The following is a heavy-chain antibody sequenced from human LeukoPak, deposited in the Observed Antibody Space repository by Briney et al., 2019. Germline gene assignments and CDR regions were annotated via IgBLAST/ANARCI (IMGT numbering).Heavy chain of an antibody. CDR3: AKDITSYYYDSSGSLFDY. V-gene: IGHV3-9*01. J-gene: IGHJ4*02. D-gene: IGHD3-22*01. Sequence: QTGRSLRLSCAASGFTFDDYAMHWVQQAPGKGLEWVSGISWNSGSIGYADSVKGRFTISRDNAKNSLYLQMNSLRAEDTALYYCAKDITSYYYDSSGSLFDYWGQGTLVTVSS. CDR2: ISWNSGSI. CDR1: GFTFDDYA.